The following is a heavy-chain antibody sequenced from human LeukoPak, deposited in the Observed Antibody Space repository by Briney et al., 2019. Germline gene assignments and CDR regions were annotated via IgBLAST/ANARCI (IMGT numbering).Heavy chain of an antibody. J-gene: IGHJ4*02. Sequence: GRSLRLSCAASGFTFSSYGMHWVRQAPGKGLEWVAVIWNDGSNKYYADSVKGRFTISRDNSKNTLYLQMNSLRAEDTAVYCYARGKQGFDYWGQGTLVTVSS. CDR1: GFTFSSYG. V-gene: IGHV3-33*01. CDR2: IWNDGSNK. CDR3: ARGKQGFDY.